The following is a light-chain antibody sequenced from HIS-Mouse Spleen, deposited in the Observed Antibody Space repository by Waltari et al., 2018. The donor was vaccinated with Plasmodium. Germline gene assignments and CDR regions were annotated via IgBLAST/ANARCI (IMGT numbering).Light chain of an antibody. CDR1: SSDVGGYNY. J-gene: IGLJ1*01. CDR2: DVS. V-gene: IGLV2-11*01. Sequence: QSALTQPRSGSGSPGQSVTISCTGTSSDVGGYNYVSWYQQHPGKAPKRIIYDVSKRPSGFPDRFSGSKSGNTASLTISGLQAEDEADYYCCSYAGSYTYVFGTGTKVTVL. CDR3: CSYAGSYTYV.